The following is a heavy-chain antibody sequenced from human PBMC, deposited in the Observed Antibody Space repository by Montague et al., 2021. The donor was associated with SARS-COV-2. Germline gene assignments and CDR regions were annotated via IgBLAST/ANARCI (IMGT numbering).Heavy chain of an antibody. V-gene: IGHV4-59*01. CDR3: ARGGGRLQYSYYYGMDV. D-gene: IGHD5-12*01. Sequence: SETLSLTSSVSGGSMINNYWSWIRQPPGKGLEWMGYIYYTGSTDXNPSLESRATLSIDTSKNEFSLKLTSVTAADTAVYYCARGGGRLQYSYYYGMDVWGQGTTVTVSS. CDR2: IYYTGST. CDR1: GGSMINNY. J-gene: IGHJ6*02.